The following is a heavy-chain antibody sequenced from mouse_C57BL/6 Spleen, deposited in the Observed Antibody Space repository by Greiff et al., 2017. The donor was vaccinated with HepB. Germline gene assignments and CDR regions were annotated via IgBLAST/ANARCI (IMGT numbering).Heavy chain of an antibody. Sequence: QVQLQQSGAELARPGASVKMSCKASGYTFTSYTMHWVKQRPGQGLEWIGYINPSSGYTKYNQKFKDKATLTADKSSSTAYMQLSSLTSEDSAVYYCARGGHRAMDYWGQGTSVTGSS. CDR2: INPSSGYT. CDR1: GYTFTSYT. D-gene: IGHD2-14*01. J-gene: IGHJ4*01. V-gene: IGHV1-4*01. CDR3: ARGGHRAMDY.